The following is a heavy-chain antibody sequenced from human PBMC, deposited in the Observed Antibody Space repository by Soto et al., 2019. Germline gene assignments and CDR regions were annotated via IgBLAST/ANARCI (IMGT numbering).Heavy chain of an antibody. J-gene: IGHJ4*02. CDR1: GFTFSSYA. CDR3: AKDISRYDYIWGSYRPHGYFDY. Sequence: GGSLRLSCAASGFTFSSYAMSWVRQAPGKGLGWVSAISGSGGSTYYADSVKGRFTISRDNSKNTLYLQMNSLRAEDTAVYYCAKDISRYDYIWGSYRPHGYFDYWGQGTLVTVSS. D-gene: IGHD3-16*02. V-gene: IGHV3-23*01. CDR2: ISGSGGST.